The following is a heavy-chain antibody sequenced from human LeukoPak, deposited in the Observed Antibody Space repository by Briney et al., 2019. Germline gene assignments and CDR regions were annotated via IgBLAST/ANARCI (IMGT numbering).Heavy chain of an antibody. CDR3: ARERGNSGYDYYFDY. D-gene: IGHD5-12*01. J-gene: IGHJ4*02. Sequence: FQGRVTMTRNTSINTAYMELSSLRSEDTAVYYCARERGNSGYDYYFDYWGQGTLVTVSS. V-gene: IGHV1-8*01.